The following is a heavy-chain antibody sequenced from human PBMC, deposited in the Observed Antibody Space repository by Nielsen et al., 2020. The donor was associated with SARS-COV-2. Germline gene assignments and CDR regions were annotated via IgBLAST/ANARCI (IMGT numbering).Heavy chain of an antibody. D-gene: IGHD3-10*01. V-gene: IGHV3-30*19. J-gene: IGHJ4*02. CDR1: GFTFSGYD. CDR3: ARSSGLINYFDY. Sequence: GGSLRLSCAASGFTFSGYDLHWVRQAPGKGLEWVAVISYDGSNKYYADSVKGRFTISRDNSKNTLHLQMNSLRAEDTAVYYCARSSGLINYFDYWGQGTLVTVSS. CDR2: ISYDGSNK.